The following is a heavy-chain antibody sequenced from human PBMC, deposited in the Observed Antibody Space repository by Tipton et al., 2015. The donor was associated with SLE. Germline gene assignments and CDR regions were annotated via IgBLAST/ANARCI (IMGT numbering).Heavy chain of an antibody. CDR1: EGYIRSNDNY. CDR3: ARDQAKDPVVVAVNHDAFDI. CDR2: VSSSGNT. D-gene: IGHD2-15*01. V-gene: IGHV4-39*07. J-gene: IGHJ3*02. Sequence: TLSLTCSVSEGYIRSNDNYWAWVRQAPGKGLEWIGSVSSSGNTEYNPSLQSRVTISDDTSRDQFFLKLTSVTAADTAVYYCARDQAKDPVVVAVNHDAFDIWGQGTMVTVSS.